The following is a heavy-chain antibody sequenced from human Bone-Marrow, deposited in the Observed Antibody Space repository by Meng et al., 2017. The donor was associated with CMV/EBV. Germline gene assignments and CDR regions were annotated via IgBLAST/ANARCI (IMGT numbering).Heavy chain of an antibody. D-gene: IGHD2-8*01. Sequence: GESLKISCAASGFTFSNYGMNWVRQAPGKGLEWVSSISGGSRSIYYADSVKGRFTISRDNSKNSLYLQMNSVRAEDTAGYCCARESVSWGQGTLVTVSS. CDR1: GFTFSNYG. J-gene: IGHJ4*02. CDR3: ARESVS. V-gene: IGHV3-21*01. CDR2: ISGGSRSI.